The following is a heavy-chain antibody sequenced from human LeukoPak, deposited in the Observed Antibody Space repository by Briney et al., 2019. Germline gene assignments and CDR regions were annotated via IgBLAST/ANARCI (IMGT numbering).Heavy chain of an antibody. J-gene: IGHJ4*02. V-gene: IGHV3-48*03. CDR2: ISSSGRAI. CDR3: ARCPRWAHFDY. CDR1: GFTFSSYE. Sequence: GGSLRLSCAGSGFTFSSYEMNWGRQAPGKGLEWVSYISSSGRAIYYADSVKGRFTVSRDNAKNSLYLQMNSLRAEDTAVYYCARCPRWAHFDYWGQGTLVTASS. D-gene: IGHD4-23*01.